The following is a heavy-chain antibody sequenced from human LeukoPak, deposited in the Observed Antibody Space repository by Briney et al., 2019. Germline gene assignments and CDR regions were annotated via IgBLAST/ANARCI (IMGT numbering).Heavy chain of an antibody. D-gene: IGHD2-8*01. V-gene: IGHV3-74*01. J-gene: IGHJ4*02. CDR3: ARAGFYNGLDY. Sequence: PGGSLRLSCTASGFTFSSYWMHWVRQAPGKGLVWVSHINTDGSTVSYADSVKGRFTISRDNAKNTLYLQMNSLRAEDTAVYFCARAGFYNGLDYWGQGTLVTASS. CDR1: GFTFSSYW. CDR2: INTDGSTV.